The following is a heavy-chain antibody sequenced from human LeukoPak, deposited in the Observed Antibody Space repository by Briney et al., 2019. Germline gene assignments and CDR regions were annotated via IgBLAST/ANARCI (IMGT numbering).Heavy chain of an antibody. CDR1: GFTFSSYA. V-gene: IGHV3-23*01. D-gene: IGHD3-10*01. CDR2: ISGSGGST. Sequence: PGGSLRLSCAASGFTFSSYAMSWVRQAPGKGLEWVSAISGSGGSTYYADSVKGRFTISRDNSKNTLYLQMNSLRAEDTAVYYCAKDISYYYGSGSYGYFDYWGQGTLVTVSS. J-gene: IGHJ4*02. CDR3: AKDISYYYGSGSYGYFDY.